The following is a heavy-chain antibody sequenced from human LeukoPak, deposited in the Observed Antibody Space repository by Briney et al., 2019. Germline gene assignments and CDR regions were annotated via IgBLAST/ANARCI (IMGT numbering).Heavy chain of an antibody. D-gene: IGHD3-16*01. CDR1: GGSISSGSYY. V-gene: IGHV4-61*02. CDR3: ARIHDDYVWGSYNGYYYMDV. J-gene: IGHJ6*03. CDR2: IYTSGST. Sequence: PSQTLSLTCTVSGGSISSGSYYWSWIRQPAGKGLEWIGRIYTSGSTNYNPSLKSRVTISVDTSKNQFSLKLSSVTAADTAVYYCARIHDDYVWGSYNGYYYMDVWGKGTTVTISS.